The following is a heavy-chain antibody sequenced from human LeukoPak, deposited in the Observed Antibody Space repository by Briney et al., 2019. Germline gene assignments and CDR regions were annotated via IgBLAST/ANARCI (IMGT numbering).Heavy chain of an antibody. CDR2: ISAYNGNR. CDR3: ARDIGSGIDY. J-gene: IGHJ4*02. D-gene: IGHD1-26*01. Sequence: ASVKVSCKTSGYTFTNYGISWVRQAPGQGLEWMGWISAYNGNRSYAQKLQGRVTMTTDTSTSTAYMELRSLRSNDTAMYYCARDIGSGIDYWGQGTLVTVSS. V-gene: IGHV1-18*01. CDR1: GYTFTNYG.